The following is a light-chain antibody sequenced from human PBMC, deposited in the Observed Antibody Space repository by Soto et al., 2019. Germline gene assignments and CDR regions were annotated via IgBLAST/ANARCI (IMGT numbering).Light chain of an antibody. Sequence: ERVMTQSPATLSVSPGERATLSCRASQSVSSNLAWYQQKPGQAPRLLIYGASIRATGIPDRFRGSGSGTEFTLTISSLQSEDFAVYYCQQYNNWPFTFGHGTKVDIK. J-gene: IGKJ3*01. V-gene: IGKV3D-15*01. CDR1: QSVSSN. CDR2: GAS. CDR3: QQYNNWPFT.